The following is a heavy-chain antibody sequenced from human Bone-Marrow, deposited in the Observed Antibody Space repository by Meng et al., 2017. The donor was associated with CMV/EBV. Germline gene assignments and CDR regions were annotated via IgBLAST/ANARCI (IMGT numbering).Heavy chain of an antibody. CDR1: GYTFTSYY. Sequence: ASVKVSCKASGYTFTSYYMHWVRQAPGQGLEWMGIINPSSGSTSYAQKFQGRVTMTRDTSISTAYMELSRLGSDDSAGYYCARGWWVGRIAAPFEVWGQGTMVTVSS. V-gene: IGHV1-46*01. J-gene: IGHJ3*01. CDR2: INPSSGST. CDR3: ARGWWVGRIAAPFEV. D-gene: IGHD6-13*01.